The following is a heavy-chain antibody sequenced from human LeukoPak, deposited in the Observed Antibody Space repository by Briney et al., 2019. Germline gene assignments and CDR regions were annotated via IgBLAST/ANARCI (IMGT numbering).Heavy chain of an antibody. CDR3: ARSRYYDSSGYWYFED. V-gene: IGHV1-69*13. Sequence: ASVKVSCKASGGTFSSYAISWVRQAPGQGLEWMGGIIPIFGTANYAQKFQGRVTITADESTSTAYMELSSLRSKDTAVYYCARSRYYDSSGYWYFEDWGEGTLVTVSS. CDR2: IIPIFGTA. CDR1: GGTFSSYA. D-gene: IGHD3-22*01. J-gene: IGHJ4*02.